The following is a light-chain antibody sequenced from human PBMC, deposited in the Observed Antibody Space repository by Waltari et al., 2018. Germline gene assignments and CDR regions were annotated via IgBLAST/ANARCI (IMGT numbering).Light chain of an antibody. J-gene: IGLJ2*01. CDR1: SSTIGAGYD. CDR2: GNS. CDR3: QSYDSSLSGSV. Sequence: QSVPTPPPSVSGAPGQRVTIPCTGSSSTIGAGYDVHWYQQLPGTAPKLLIYGNSNRPSGVPDRFSGSKSGTSASLAITGLQAEDEADYYCQSYDSSLSGSVFGGGTKLTVL. V-gene: IGLV1-40*01.